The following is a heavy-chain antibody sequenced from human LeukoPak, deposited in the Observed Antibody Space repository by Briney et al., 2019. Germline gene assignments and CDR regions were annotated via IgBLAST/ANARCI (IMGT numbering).Heavy chain of an antibody. Sequence: GGSLRLSCAASGFTLSNFWMTWVRQAPGKGLEWVANIKHDGTETKYVDSVKGRFTISRDNAKSSLYLQMNSLRAEDTAVYFCARGRYSSGWYHDFWGQGALVTVSS. CDR1: GFTLSNFW. D-gene: IGHD6-19*01. CDR3: ARGRYSSGWYHDF. CDR2: IKHDGTET. V-gene: IGHV3-7*04. J-gene: IGHJ4*02.